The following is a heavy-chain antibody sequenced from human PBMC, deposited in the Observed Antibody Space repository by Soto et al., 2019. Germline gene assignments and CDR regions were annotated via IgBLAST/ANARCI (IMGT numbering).Heavy chain of an antibody. V-gene: IGHV4-34*01. Sequence: SETLSLTCAVYGGSFSGYYWSWIRQPRGKGLELSGEINHSGSTDYDPSVKSRVTMSGDTSKNDVSLKVSGLSAADTAVYYCARGXLTYYDFWSGYYRRRDAFDIWGQGTMVTVSS. CDR2: INHSGST. J-gene: IGHJ3*02. D-gene: IGHD3-3*01. CDR3: ARGXLTYYDFWSGYYRRRDAFDI. CDR1: GGSFSGYY.